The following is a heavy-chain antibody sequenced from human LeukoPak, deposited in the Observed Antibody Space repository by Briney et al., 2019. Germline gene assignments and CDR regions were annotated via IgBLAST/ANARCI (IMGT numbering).Heavy chain of an antibody. CDR3: ARDYYGSGSYYNPVDY. Sequence: GGSLRLSCAASGFTFSSYWMSWVRQAPGQGLEWVANIKQDGSEKYYVDSVKGRFTISRDNAKNSLYLQMNSLRAEDTAVYYCARDYYGSGSYYNPVDYWGQGTLVTVSS. CDR1: GFTFSSYW. V-gene: IGHV3-7*01. J-gene: IGHJ4*02. D-gene: IGHD3-10*01. CDR2: IKQDGSEK.